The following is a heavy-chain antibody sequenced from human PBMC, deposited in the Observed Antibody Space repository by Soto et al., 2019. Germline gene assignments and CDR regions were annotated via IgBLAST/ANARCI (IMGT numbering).Heavy chain of an antibody. CDR2: IYYSGST. D-gene: IGHD6-6*01. CDR1: GGSISSYY. Sequence: QVQLQESGPGLVKPSETLSLTCTVSGGSISSYYWSWIRQPPGKGLEWIGYIYYSGSTNYNPSLKMRVTISVDTSKNQFSLKLSSVTAADTAVYYCARVPGGSIAAPDSTFDPWGQGTLVTVSS. J-gene: IGHJ5*02. CDR3: ARVPGGSIAAPDSTFDP. V-gene: IGHV4-59*01.